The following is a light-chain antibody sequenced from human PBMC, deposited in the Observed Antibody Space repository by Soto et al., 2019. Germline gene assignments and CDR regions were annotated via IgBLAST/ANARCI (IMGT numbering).Light chain of an antibody. J-gene: IGKJ1*01. CDR2: GAS. Sequence: EIVMTQSPATLSVSPRERATLSCRASQSVSSNLAWYQQKPGQAPRLLIYGASTRATGIPAWISGSGSGTEFTLTISSLQSEDFAVYYCQQYNTWPWTFGQGTKVEIE. CDR3: QQYNTWPWT. CDR1: QSVSSN. V-gene: IGKV3-15*01.